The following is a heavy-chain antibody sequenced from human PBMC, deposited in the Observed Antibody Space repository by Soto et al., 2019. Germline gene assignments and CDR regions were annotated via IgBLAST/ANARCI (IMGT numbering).Heavy chain of an antibody. CDR1: GFTFSSYS. V-gene: IGHV3-21*01. CDR3: ARSPTLRGPTARYFYYFDY. D-gene: IGHD3-9*01. Sequence: GGSLRLSCAASGFTFSSYSMNWVRQAPGKGLEWVSSISSSSSYIYYADSVKGEFTISRDNAKNSLYLQMNSLRAEDTAMYYCARSPTLRGPTARYFYYFDYWGQGTLVTVSS. J-gene: IGHJ4*02. CDR2: ISSSSSYI.